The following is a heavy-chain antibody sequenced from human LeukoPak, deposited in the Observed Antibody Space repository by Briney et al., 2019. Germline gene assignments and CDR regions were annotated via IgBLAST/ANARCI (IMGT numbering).Heavy chain of an antibody. V-gene: IGHV1-69*05. CDR1: EGTFSSYA. CDR3: ARSSGSGDFDY. Sequence: SVKVSGKASEGTFSSYAISWVRQAPGQGLEWMGGITPIFGTANYAQKFQGRVTITTDESTSTAYMELSSLRSEDTAVYYCARSSGSGDFDYWGQGTLVTVSS. D-gene: IGHD3-10*01. J-gene: IGHJ4*02. CDR2: ITPIFGTA.